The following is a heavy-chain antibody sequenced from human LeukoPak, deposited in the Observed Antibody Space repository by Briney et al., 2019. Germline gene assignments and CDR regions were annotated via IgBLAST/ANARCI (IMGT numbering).Heavy chain of an antibody. CDR1: GFTFSSYG. Sequence: PGGSLRLSCAASGFTFSSYGMHWVRQAPGKGLEWVAVISYDGSNKYYADSVKGRFTISRDNSKNTLYLQMNSLRAEDTAVYYCAKDSGEGMITFGGVIVTTFDYWGQGTLVTVSS. J-gene: IGHJ4*02. CDR3: AKDSGEGMITFGGVIVTTFDY. V-gene: IGHV3-30*18. CDR2: ISYDGSNK. D-gene: IGHD3-16*02.